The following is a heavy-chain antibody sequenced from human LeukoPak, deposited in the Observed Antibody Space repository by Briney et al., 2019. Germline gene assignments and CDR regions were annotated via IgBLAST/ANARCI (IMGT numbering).Heavy chain of an antibody. CDR2: ISNNGGNT. D-gene: IGHD6-6*01. J-gene: IGHJ4*02. Sequence: PGGSLRLSGSASGFTFSSNAMHWVRQAPGKGLEYVSGISNNGGNTKYADSVKGRFTISRDNSKNTLYLQMSSLRAEDTAVYYCLKDQYSRNRYPLFDYWGQGTLVTVSS. V-gene: IGHV3-64D*06. CDR3: LKDQYSRNRYPLFDY. CDR1: GFTFSSNA.